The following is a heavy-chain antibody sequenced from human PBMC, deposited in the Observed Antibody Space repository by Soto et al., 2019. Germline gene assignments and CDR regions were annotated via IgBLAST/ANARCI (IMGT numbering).Heavy chain of an antibody. CDR3: ARDLVGVAPYYFDY. J-gene: IGHJ4*02. Sequence: QVQLVESGGGVVQPGRSLRLSCAASGFTFSSYAMHWVRQAPGKGLEWVAVISYDGSNKYYADSVKGRFTISRDNSKNTLYLQMNSLGAEDTAVYYCARDLVGVAPYYFDYWGQGTLVTVSS. CDR2: ISYDGSNK. CDR1: GFTFSSYA. V-gene: IGHV3-30-3*01. D-gene: IGHD3-3*01.